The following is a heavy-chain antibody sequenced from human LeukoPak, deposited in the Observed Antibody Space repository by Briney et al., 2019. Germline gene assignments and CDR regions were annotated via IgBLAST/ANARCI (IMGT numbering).Heavy chain of an antibody. J-gene: IGHJ4*02. CDR1: GFTFSSYA. CDR2: ISGSGGST. CDR3: AKGPGYHYYDSSGRDYYFDY. Sequence: GGSLRLSCAASGFTFSSYAVSWVRQAPGKGLEWVSAISGSGGSTYYADSVKGRFTISRDNSKNTLYLQMNSLRAEDTAVYYCAKGPGYHYYDSSGRDYYFDYWGQGTLVTVSS. V-gene: IGHV3-23*01. D-gene: IGHD3-22*01.